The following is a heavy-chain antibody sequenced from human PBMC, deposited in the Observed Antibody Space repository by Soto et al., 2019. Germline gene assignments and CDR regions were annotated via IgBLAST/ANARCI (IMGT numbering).Heavy chain of an antibody. V-gene: IGHV6-1*01. CDR3: ARDNSYYGSGSHYGMDV. D-gene: IGHD3-10*01. J-gene: IGHJ6*02. Sequence: SQTLSLPCAISVDSVSSNSAAWNWIRQSPSRGLEWLGRTYYRSKWYNDYTVSVKSRITINPDTSKNQFSLQLNSVTPEDTAINFCARDNSYYGSGSHYGMDVWGQGTTVTVSS. CDR2: TYYRSKWYN. CDR1: VDSVSSNSAA.